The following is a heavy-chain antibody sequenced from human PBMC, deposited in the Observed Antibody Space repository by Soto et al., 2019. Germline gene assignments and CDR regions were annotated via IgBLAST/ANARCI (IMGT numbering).Heavy chain of an antibody. J-gene: IGHJ4*02. V-gene: IGHV3-23*01. Sequence: EVQLLDSVGGLVQPGGSLRLSCAASGFIFSNYAMSWVRQAPGKGLEWVSAISGSGGDTFYVGSVKGRFTISRDNSKNTLSPQMNSLRAEDTATYYCAKDVGRGGGSAFDCWGQGTLVTVSS. D-gene: IGHD2-15*01. CDR2: ISGSGGDT. CDR1: GFIFSNYA. CDR3: AKDVGRGGGSAFDC.